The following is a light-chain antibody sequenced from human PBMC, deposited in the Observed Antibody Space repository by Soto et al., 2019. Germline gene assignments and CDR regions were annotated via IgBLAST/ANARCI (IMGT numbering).Light chain of an antibody. V-gene: IGLV1-40*01. Sequence: QSVLTQPPSVSGAPGQRVTISCTGSSSNIGAGYDVHWYQQLPGTAPKLLIYGNSNRPSGVPDRFSGSKSGTSASLAITGLQAEDEADYYCHSYDSSLRGVFGGGTKLTVL. CDR3: HSYDSSLRGV. CDR2: GNS. J-gene: IGLJ3*02. CDR1: SSNIGAGYD.